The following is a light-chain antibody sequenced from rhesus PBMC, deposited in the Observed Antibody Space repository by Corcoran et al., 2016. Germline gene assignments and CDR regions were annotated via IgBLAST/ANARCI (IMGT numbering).Light chain of an antibody. V-gene: IGKV1S13*01. CDR1: QGISNS. CDR3: QQHNSYPRT. J-gene: IGKJ1*01. Sequence: DIQMTQSPSSLSASVGDTVTITCQASQGISNSLAWYQQKPGKVPNLLIYAASPLQSGVPSRFSGSGAVTDFTLTISSLQPEDFAVYYCQQHNSYPRTFGQGTKVEIK. CDR2: AAS.